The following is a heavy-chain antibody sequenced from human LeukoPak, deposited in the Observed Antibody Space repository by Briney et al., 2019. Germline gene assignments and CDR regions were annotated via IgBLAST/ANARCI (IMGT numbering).Heavy chain of an antibody. D-gene: IGHD6-13*01. CDR3: TREGGSWGYYFEN. CDR1: GFTLSNDW. J-gene: IGHJ4*02. V-gene: IGHV3-7*04. Sequence: GGSLRLSCEASGFTLSNDWMSWVRQAPGKGLEWVANIKEDGSEKNYMDSVKGRFTISRDNAKNSLYLQMNSLRGEDTAVYYCTREGGSWGYYFENWGQGALVTVSS. CDR2: IKEDGSEK.